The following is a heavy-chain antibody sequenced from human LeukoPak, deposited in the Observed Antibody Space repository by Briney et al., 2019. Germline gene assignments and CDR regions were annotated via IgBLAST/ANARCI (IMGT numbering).Heavy chain of an antibody. J-gene: IGHJ5*02. V-gene: IGHV1-2*02. D-gene: IGHD2-15*01. CDR1: GYTFTDYY. Sequence: ASVKVSCRASGYTFTDYYMHWVRQAPGQGLEWMGWINPNSGGTMYAQKFQGRVIMTRDITSAYMELSRLTSDDTAVYYCARSVAATPCNWFDPWGQGTLVTVSS. CDR2: INPNSGGT. CDR3: ARSVAATPCNWFDP.